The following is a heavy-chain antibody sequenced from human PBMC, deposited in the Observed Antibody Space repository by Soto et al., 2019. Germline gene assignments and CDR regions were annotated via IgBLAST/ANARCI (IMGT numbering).Heavy chain of an antibody. D-gene: IGHD3-10*01. CDR3: ARYSSGSYYTHIFAY. CDR2: IFYSGST. CDR1: GGSISSYY. J-gene: IGHJ4*02. V-gene: IGHV4-59*01. Sequence: SETLSLTCTVSGGSISSYYWSWIRQPPGKGLEWIGYIFYSGSTNYNPSLKSRVTISVDTSKNQFSLRLSSVTAADTAVYYCARYSSGSYYTHIFAYWGQGTLVTVSS.